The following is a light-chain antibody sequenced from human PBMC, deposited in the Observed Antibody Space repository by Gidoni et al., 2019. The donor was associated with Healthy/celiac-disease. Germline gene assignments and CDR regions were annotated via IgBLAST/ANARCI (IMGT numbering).Light chain of an antibody. V-gene: IGKV1-39*01. CDR1: QSISSY. CDR3: QQSYSTPRT. CDR2: AAS. J-gene: IGKJ2*01. Sequence: DIQMTQSPSSLSASVGDRVTITCRASQSISSYLHWYQQNPGKAPKLLIYAASSLQSGVPSRFSGSGSGTDFTLTISSLQPEDFATYYGQQSYSTPRTFGQGTKLEIK.